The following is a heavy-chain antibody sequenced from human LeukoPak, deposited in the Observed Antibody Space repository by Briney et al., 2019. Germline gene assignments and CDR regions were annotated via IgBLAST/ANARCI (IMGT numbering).Heavy chain of an antibody. Sequence: PSETLSLTCTVSGGSVTTYNWSWIRQPPGKGLEWIGYIYYSGSINYNPSLNSRVTISLETSKNEFSLKLRSVTAADTAVYYCARYPGASGDSYYFDYWGQGTRVTVSS. CDR1: GGSVTTYN. CDR3: ARYPGASGDSYYFDY. J-gene: IGHJ4*02. D-gene: IGHD4-17*01. V-gene: IGHV4-59*02. CDR2: IYYSGSI.